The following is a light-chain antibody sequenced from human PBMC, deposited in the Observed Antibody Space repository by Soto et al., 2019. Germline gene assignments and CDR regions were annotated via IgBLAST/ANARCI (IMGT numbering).Light chain of an antibody. Sequence: SYELTQPPSVSVAPGQTARITCGGNNIGSESVHWYQKKPGQAPVLVVYDDSDRPSGIPERFSGSNSGNTATLTFSRVEAGDEADYYCQVWDRSSDHRGVFGGGTKLTVL. V-gene: IGLV3-21*02. J-gene: IGLJ2*01. CDR1: NIGSES. CDR3: QVWDRSSDHRGV. CDR2: DDS.